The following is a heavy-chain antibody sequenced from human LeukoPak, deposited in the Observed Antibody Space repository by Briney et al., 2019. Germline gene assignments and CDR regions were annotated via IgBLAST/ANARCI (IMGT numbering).Heavy chain of an antibody. J-gene: IGHJ4*02. V-gene: IGHV4-59*01. CDR1: GASTSGNY. CDR3: ARGEGTMVRGVGPFDS. Sequence: SETLSLTCTVSGASTSGNYWGWIRQPPGKGLESIGYAYYDGVARYNPSLQSRVTISIDTPKNQMSLKVTSVTAADTAVYYCARGEGTMVRGVGPFDSWSQGTLVTVSS. D-gene: IGHD3-10*01. CDR2: AYYDGVA.